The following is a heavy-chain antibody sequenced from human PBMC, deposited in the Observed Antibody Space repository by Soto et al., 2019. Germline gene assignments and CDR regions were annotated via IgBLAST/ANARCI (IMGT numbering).Heavy chain of an antibody. D-gene: IGHD3-22*01. CDR2: IIPIFGTA. Sequence: QVQLVQSGAEVKKPGSSVKVSCKASGGTFSSYAITWVRQAPGQGLEWMGGIIPIFGTANYVQKFQGRVTITADESTSTDYMELSRLRSEDTAVYYCANSLEATYYYDSSGWVMDVWGQGTTVTVSS. CDR3: ANSLEATYYYDSSGWVMDV. J-gene: IGHJ6*02. V-gene: IGHV1-69*01. CDR1: GGTFSSYA.